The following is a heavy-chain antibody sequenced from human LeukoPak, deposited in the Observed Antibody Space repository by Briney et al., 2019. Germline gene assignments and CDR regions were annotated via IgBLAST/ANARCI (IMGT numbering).Heavy chain of an antibody. CDR3: ARDLGQLVPYALDY. CDR1: GFTFSSYG. D-gene: IGHD6-13*01. Sequence: PGGSLRLSCAASGFTFSSYGMHWVRQAPGKGLEWVAVIWYDGSNKYYADSVKGRFTISRDNSKNTLYLQMNNLRAEDTAVYYCARDLGQLVPYALDYWGQGTLVTVSS. CDR2: IWYDGSNK. J-gene: IGHJ4*02. V-gene: IGHV3-33*01.